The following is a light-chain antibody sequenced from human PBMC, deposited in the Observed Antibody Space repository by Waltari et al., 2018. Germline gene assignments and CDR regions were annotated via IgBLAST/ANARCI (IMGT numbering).Light chain of an antibody. CDR1: QTISSF. CDR3: QQSDSTPQT. J-gene: IGKJ1*01. Sequence: DIQMTQSPSSLSASVGDRVVITCRASQTISSFLNWYQHKAGQAPKLLIYAASRLQSGVPSRFSGSRSGTDFTLTISSLQPEDFATYYCQQSDSTPQTFGQGTKVEIK. CDR2: AAS. V-gene: IGKV1-39*01.